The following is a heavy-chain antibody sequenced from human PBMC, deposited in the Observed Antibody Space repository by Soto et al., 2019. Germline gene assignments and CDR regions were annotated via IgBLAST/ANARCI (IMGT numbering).Heavy chain of an antibody. D-gene: IGHD3-16*01. J-gene: IGHJ6*02. CDR1: GYSFTSYW. Sequence: GESLKISCKGSGYSFTSYWISWVRQMPGKGLEWMGRIDPSDSYTNYSPSFQGHVTISADKSISTAYLQWSSLKASDTAMYYCARHGGVSGFNDGMDVRGQGTTVTVSS. V-gene: IGHV5-10-1*01. CDR2: IDPSDSYT. CDR3: ARHGGVSGFNDGMDV.